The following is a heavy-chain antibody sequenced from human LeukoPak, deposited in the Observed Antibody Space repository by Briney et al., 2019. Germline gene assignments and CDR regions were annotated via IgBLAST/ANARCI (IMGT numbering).Heavy chain of an antibody. CDR1: GFTVSSNY. V-gene: IGHV3-66*01. CDR3: ARDPGGYFDY. J-gene: IGHJ4*02. D-gene: IGHD3-16*01. Sequence: PGGSLRLSCAASGFTVSSNYMSWVRQAPGKGLEWVSVLYSAGSTYYADSVKGRFTISRDNSKNTLYLQMNSLRAEDTAVYYCARDPGGYFDYWGQGTLVTVSS. CDR2: LYSAGST.